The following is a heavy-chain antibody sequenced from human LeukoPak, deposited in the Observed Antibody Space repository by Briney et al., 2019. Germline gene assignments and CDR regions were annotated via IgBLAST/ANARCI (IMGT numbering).Heavy chain of an antibody. CDR2: IRYDGSNK. J-gene: IGHJ4*02. CDR3: AKDALYRDGYFDY. Sequence: GGSLRLSCAASGFTFSSYGMHWVRQAPGKGLEWVAFIRYDGSNKYYADSVKGRFTISRDNSKNTLYLQMNSLRAEDTAVYYCAKDALYRDGYFDYWGQGTLVTVSS. D-gene: IGHD5-24*01. V-gene: IGHV3-30*02. CDR1: GFTFSSYG.